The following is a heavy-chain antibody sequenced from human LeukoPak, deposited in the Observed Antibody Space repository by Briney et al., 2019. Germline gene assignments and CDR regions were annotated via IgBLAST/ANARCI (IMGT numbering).Heavy chain of an antibody. CDR2: IYTSGST. Sequence: SETLSLTCTVSGGSISSYYWSWIRQPAGKGLEWIGRIYTSGSTNYNPSLKSRVTMSVDTSKNQFSLKLSSVIAADTAVYYCARDVVVTAGVVTFDIWGQGTMVTVSS. CDR1: GGSISSYY. D-gene: IGHD2-21*02. CDR3: ARDVVVTAGVVTFDI. J-gene: IGHJ3*02. V-gene: IGHV4-4*07.